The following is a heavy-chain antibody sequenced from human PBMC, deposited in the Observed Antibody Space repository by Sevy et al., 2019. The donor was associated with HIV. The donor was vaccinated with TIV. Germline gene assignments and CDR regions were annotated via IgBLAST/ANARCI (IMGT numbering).Heavy chain of an antibody. D-gene: IGHD2-2*01. V-gene: IGHV3-23*01. CDR3: AKVWGAGYCSSTSCYGSGVDY. Sequence: GGSLRLSCAASGFTFSSYAMSWVRQAPGKGLEWVSAISGSGGNTYYADSVKGRFTISRDNSKNTLYLQMNSLRAEDTAVYYCAKVWGAGYCSSTSCYGSGVDYWGQGTLVTVSS. CDR2: ISGSGGNT. J-gene: IGHJ4*02. CDR1: GFTFSSYA.